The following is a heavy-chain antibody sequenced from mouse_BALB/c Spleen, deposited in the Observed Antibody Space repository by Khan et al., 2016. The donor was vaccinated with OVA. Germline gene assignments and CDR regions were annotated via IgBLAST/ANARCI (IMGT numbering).Heavy chain of an antibody. V-gene: IGHV1S41*01. J-gene: IGHJ4*01. Sequence: DLVKPGASVKLSCKASGYTFTSYWINWIKQRPGQGLEWIGRIGPGSSNAYYNDMFKDKATLTVDTSSNTAYIQLSSLSSEDSAVFCCARENYDGRSCYAMDYWGQGTSVTVSA. D-gene: IGHD1-1*01. CDR2: IGPGSSNA. CDR3: ARENYDGRSCYAMDY. CDR1: GYTFTSYW.